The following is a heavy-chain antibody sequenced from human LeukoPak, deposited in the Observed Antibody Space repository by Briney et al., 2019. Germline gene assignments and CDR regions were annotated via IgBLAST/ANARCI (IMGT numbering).Heavy chain of an antibody. Sequence: GGSLRLSCAASGFTVSSNYMSWVRQAPGKGLEWVSVIYSGGSTYYADSVKGRFTISRDNSKNTLYLQMNSLRAEDTAVYYCARVGLAAAGTADAFDIWGQGTMVTVSS. J-gene: IGHJ3*02. V-gene: IGHV3-53*01. D-gene: IGHD6-13*01. CDR2: IYSGGST. CDR1: GFTVSSNY. CDR3: ARVGLAAAGTADAFDI.